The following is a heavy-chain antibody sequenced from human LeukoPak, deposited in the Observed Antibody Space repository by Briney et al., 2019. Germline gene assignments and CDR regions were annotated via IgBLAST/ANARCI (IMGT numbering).Heavy chain of an antibody. Sequence: GGSLRLSCAASGFTVNTNYMSWVRKAPGKGLEWVSSISSGSGYIYYADSVKGRFTISRDNAKTSLYLQMNSLRAEDTAVYYCARDGEGTSLSFFDYWGLGTLVTVSA. CDR2: ISSGSGYI. V-gene: IGHV3-21*01. CDR3: ARDGEGTSLSFFDY. J-gene: IGHJ4*02. D-gene: IGHD3-10*01. CDR1: GFTVNTNY.